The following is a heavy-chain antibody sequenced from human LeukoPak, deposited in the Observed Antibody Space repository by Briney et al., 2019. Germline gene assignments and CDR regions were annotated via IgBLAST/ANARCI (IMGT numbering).Heavy chain of an antibody. CDR3: ARVGPPGSHTFDI. CDR2: SRNKANSYTT. V-gene: IGHV3-72*01. J-gene: IGHJ3*02. Sequence: GGSLRLSCATSGFILSDHYIDWFRQAPGKGLEWVGHSRNKANSYTTEYAASVRGRFTISRDDSNKSVYLQMNSLKTEDTAVYYCARVGPPGSHTFDIWGQGTMVTVSS. CDR1: GFILSDHY.